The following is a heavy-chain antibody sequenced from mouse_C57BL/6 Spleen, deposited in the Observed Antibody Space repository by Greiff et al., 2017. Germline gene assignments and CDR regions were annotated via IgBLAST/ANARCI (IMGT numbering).Heavy chain of an antibody. CDR2: IYPGSGST. Sequence: QVQLQQPGAELVKPGASVKMSCKASGYTFTSYWITWVKQRPGQGLEWIGDIYPGSGSTNYNEKFESKATLTVDTSSSTAYMQLSSLTSEDSAVYYCARSRSNYDAMDYWGQGTSVTVSS. CDR1: GYTFTSYW. CDR3: ARSRSNYDAMDY. D-gene: IGHD2-5*01. J-gene: IGHJ4*01. V-gene: IGHV1-55*01.